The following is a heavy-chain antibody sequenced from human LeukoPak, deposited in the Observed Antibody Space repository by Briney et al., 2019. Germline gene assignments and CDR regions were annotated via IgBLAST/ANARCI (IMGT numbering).Heavy chain of an antibody. CDR2: IYYSGST. V-gene: IGHV4-59*01. Sequence: PSETLSLTCTVSGGSISSYYWSWIRQPPGKGLEWIGYIYYSGSTNYNPSLKSRVTISVDTSKNQFSLKLSSVTAADTAVYYCARMYYYGSGPWYFDYWGQGILVTVSS. CDR1: GGSISSYY. J-gene: IGHJ4*02. D-gene: IGHD3-10*01. CDR3: ARMYYYGSGPWYFDY.